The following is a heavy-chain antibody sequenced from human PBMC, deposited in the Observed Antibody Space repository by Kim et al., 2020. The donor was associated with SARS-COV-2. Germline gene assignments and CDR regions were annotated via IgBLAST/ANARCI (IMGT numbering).Heavy chain of an antibody. CDR2: KTDSGTT. Sequence: KTDSGTTDYDAPVKGRFTISRDDTKNTLFLRMNSLKTDDTAVYYCTTEGTYWGQGTLVAVSS. CDR3: TTEGTY. J-gene: IGHJ4*02. V-gene: IGHV3-15*01.